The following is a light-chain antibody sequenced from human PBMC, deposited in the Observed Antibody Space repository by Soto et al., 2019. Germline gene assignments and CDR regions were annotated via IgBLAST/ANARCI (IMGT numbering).Light chain of an antibody. CDR1: QNISSY. CDR2: TTS. Sequence: DIQMTQSTSSLSASVGDRVTISCRASQNISSYLYWYQQKPGKAPKLLIYTTSNLQNGVPSRFSGSGSGTEFTLTISSLQPEDFATYYCQQANSFPITFGQGTRLEIK. CDR3: QQANSFPIT. V-gene: IGKV1-39*01. J-gene: IGKJ5*01.